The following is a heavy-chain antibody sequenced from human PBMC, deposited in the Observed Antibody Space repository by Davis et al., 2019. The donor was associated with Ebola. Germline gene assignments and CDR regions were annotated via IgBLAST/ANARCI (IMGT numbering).Heavy chain of an antibody. Sequence: GGSLRLSCAASGFTFSSYGMHWVRQAPGKGLEWVAVIWYDGSNKYYADSVKGRFTISRDNSKNTLYLQMNSLRAEDTAVYYCARDPPQSGGYVWGQGTLVTVSS. CDR3: ARDPPQSGGYV. D-gene: IGHD5-12*01. J-gene: IGHJ4*02. CDR2: IWYDGSNK. CDR1: GFTFSSYG. V-gene: IGHV3-33*01.